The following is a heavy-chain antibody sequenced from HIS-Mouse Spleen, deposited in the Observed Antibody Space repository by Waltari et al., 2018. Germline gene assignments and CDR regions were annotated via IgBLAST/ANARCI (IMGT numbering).Heavy chain of an antibody. CDR1: GGSISSYY. D-gene: IGHD1-1*01. J-gene: IGHJ4*02. CDR3: AREGLERYYFDY. Sequence: QVQLQESGPGLVKPSETLSLTCTVSGGSISSYYWSWIRQPPGKGLEWIGYIYYSGSTNNHPSLKSRVTISVDTSKNQFSLKLSSVTAADTAVYYCAREGLERYYFDYWGQGTLVTVSS. CDR2: IYYSGST. V-gene: IGHV4-59*01.